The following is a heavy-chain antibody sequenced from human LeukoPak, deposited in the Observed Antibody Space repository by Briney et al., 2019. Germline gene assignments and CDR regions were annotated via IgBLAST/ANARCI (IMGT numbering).Heavy chain of an antibody. CDR2: MTNSRSY. V-gene: IGHV3-21*01. CDR1: GFTLSTYS. D-gene: IGHD3-22*01. Sequence: PGGSLRLSCTVSGFTLSTYSLNWVRRAPGKGLEWVSLMTNSRSYYADSVKGRFTISRDNAKNSLDLVMSSLRVDDTAVYYCARDPQASSGLGYWGQGTLVTVSS. CDR3: ARDPQASSGLGY. J-gene: IGHJ4*02.